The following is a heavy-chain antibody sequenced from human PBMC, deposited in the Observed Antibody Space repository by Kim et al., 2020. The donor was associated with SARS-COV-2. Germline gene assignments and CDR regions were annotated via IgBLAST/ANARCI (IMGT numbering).Heavy chain of an antibody. CDR3: AKDVSYGSGSYYI. Sequence: YADSVKGRFTNFRDNAKNSLYLQMNRLRAEDTALYYCAKDVSYGSGSYYIWGQGTLVTVSS. V-gene: IGHV3-9*01. J-gene: IGHJ4*02. D-gene: IGHD3-10*01.